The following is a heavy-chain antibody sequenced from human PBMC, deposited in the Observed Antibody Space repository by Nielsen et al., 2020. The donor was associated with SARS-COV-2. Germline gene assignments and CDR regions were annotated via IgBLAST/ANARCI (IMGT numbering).Heavy chain of an antibody. D-gene: IGHD5-18*01. CDR2: ISWNSGSI. J-gene: IGHJ4*02. CDR3: ARDLRGGYSYYFDY. Sequence: SLKISCAASGFTFDDYAMHWVRQAPGKGLEWVSGISWNSGSIGYADSAKGRFTIPRDNAKNSLYLQMNSLRAEDTAVYYCARDLRGGYSYYFDYWGQGTLVTVSS. V-gene: IGHV3-9*01. CDR1: GFTFDDYA.